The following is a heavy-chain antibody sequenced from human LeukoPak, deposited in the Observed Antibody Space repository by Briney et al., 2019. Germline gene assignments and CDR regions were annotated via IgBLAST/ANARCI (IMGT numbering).Heavy chain of an antibody. J-gene: IGHJ4*02. CDR2: INPNSGGT. CDR1: GYTFTSYG. CDR3: ARGMRATDFDY. Sequence: ASVKVSCKASGYTFTSYGISWVRQAPGQGLEWMGWINPNSGGTNYAQKFRGRVTMTRDTSISTAYMELSRLRSDDTAVYYCARGMRATDFDYWGQGTLVTVSS. V-gene: IGHV1-2*02. D-gene: IGHD1-26*01.